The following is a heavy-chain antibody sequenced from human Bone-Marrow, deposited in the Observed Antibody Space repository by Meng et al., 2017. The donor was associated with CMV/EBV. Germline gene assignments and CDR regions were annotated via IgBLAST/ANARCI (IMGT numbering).Heavy chain of an antibody. D-gene: IGHD1-14*01. Sequence: SETLSLTCSVSGYPISDGFYWGWIRQPPGKGLAWIGSIYHSGNTYYNPSLKSRVTISVDTSRNQFSLKGSAVTAADTAVYYCARNPAPEDTVALWGQGTMVTVSS. J-gene: IGHJ3*01. V-gene: IGHV4-38-2*01. CDR3: ARNPAPEDTVAL. CDR1: GYPISDGFY. CDR2: IYHSGNT.